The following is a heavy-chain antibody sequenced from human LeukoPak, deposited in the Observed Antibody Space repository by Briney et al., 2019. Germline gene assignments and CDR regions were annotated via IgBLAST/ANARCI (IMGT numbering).Heavy chain of an antibody. V-gene: IGHV3-21*01. CDR1: GFTFSSYS. CDR3: ARDPSQPFYCSSTSCARVPAPFDY. Sequence: PGGSLRLSCAASGFTFSSYSMNWVRQAPGKGLEWVSSISSSSSYIYYADSVKGRFTISRDNAKNSLYLQMNSLRAEDTAVYYCARDPSQPFYCSSTSCARVPAPFDYWGQGTLVTVSS. D-gene: IGHD2-2*01. J-gene: IGHJ4*02. CDR2: ISSSSSYI.